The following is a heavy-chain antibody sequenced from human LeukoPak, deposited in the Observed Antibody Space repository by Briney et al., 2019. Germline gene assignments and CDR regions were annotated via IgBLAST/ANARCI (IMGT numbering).Heavy chain of an antibody. CDR1: GFTFSSYG. V-gene: IGHV3-30*18. Sequence: GGSLRLSCAASGFTFSSYGMHWVRQAPGKGLEWVAVISYDGSNKYYADSVKGRFTISRDNSKNTLYLQMSSLRAEDTAVYYCAKVGYSYGEDFDYWGQGTLVTVSS. CDR2: ISYDGSNK. D-gene: IGHD5-18*01. J-gene: IGHJ4*02. CDR3: AKVGYSYGEDFDY.